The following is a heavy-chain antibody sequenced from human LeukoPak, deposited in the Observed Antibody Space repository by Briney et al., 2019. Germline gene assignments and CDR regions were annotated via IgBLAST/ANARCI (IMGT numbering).Heavy chain of an antibody. CDR1: GFTFNNYA. V-gene: IGHV3-23*01. CDR2: ISASGDSA. CDR3: AKTYVWYYFDY. J-gene: IGHJ4*02. Sequence: GGSLRLSCAASGFTFNNYAMHWVRQAPGKGLEWVSTISASGDSAYYADSVKGRFTISRDNSKNTLYLQVNSLRAEDTAVYYCAKTYVWYYFDYWGQGILVTVSS. D-gene: IGHD3-16*01.